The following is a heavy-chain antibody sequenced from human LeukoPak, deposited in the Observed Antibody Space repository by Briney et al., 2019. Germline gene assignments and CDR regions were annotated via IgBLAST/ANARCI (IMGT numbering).Heavy chain of an antibody. Sequence: PGGSLRLSCAASGFTVSSNYMSWVRQAPGKGLEWVSVIYSGGSTYYADSVKGRFTISRDNSKNTLYLQMNSLRAEDTAVYYCARGRIHSWSDAFDIWGQGTTVTVSS. J-gene: IGHJ3*02. CDR1: GFTVSSNY. D-gene: IGHD5-18*01. CDR2: IYSGGST. V-gene: IGHV3-53*01. CDR3: ARGRIHSWSDAFDI.